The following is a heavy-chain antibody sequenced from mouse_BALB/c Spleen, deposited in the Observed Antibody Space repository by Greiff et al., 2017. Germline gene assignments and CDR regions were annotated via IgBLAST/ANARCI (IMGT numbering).Heavy chain of an antibody. CDR2: IDPANGNT. V-gene: IGHV14-3*02. CDR3: ARDYGSSDAMDY. Sequence: EVQVVESGAELVKPGASVKLSCTASGFNIKDTYMHWVKQRPEQGLEWIVRIDPANGNTKYDPKFQGKATITADTSSNTAYLQLSSLTSEDTAVYYCARDYGSSDAMDYWGQGTSVTVSS. J-gene: IGHJ4*01. D-gene: IGHD1-1*01. CDR1: GFNIKDTY.